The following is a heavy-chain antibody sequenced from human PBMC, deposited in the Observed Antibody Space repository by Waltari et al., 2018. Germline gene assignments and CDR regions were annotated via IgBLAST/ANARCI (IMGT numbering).Heavy chain of an antibody. CDR3: ARQHYGSFDV. V-gene: IGHV5-51*01. J-gene: IGHJ3*01. D-gene: IGHD3-10*01. Sequence: EVQLVQSGAEVKKPGESLKISCQGPGYSFTNYWIGWVRQMPGKGLEWIGIIYPDDSDTRYSPSFQGQVTMSADKFINTAYLQWSSLKVSDTAMYYCARQHYGSFDVWGQGTMVTVSS. CDR2: IYPDDSDT. CDR1: GYSFTNYW.